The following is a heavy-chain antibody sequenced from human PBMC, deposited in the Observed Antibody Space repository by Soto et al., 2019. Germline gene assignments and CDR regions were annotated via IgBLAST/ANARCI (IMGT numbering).Heavy chain of an antibody. Sequence: PGASLKISCQCSGYTFSNFWIGWVRQLPGRGLEWMGIIYPGDQETRYSPSFHGKVTISADKSINTAYLQWNSLEASDTAFYFCARSPRSSPYFDYWGQGALVTV. CDR2: IYPGDQET. J-gene: IGHJ4*02. V-gene: IGHV5-51*01. CDR1: GYTFSNFW. D-gene: IGHD6-13*01. CDR3: ARSPRSSPYFDY.